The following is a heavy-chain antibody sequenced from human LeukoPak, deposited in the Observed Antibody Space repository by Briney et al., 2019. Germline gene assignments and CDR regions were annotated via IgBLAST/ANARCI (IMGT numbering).Heavy chain of an antibody. V-gene: IGHV1-18*01. CDR3: ARDHPAYCGGDCLYYFDY. D-gene: IGHD2-21*02. CDR2: ISAYNGNT. Sequence: GASVKVSCKASGYTFTSYGISWVRQAPGQGLEWMGWISAYNGNTNYAQTLQGRVTMTTDTSTSTAYMELRSLRSDDTAVYYCARDHPAYCGGDCLYYFDYWGQGTLVTVSS. J-gene: IGHJ4*02. CDR1: GYTFTSYG.